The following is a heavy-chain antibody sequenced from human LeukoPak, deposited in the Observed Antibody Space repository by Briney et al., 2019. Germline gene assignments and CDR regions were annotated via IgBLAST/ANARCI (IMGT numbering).Heavy chain of an antibody. J-gene: IGHJ4*02. CDR2: ISGFNGKT. V-gene: IGHV1-18*04. CDR3: ARSHSGSLRAPFDH. D-gene: IGHD3-22*01. CDR1: GYTFTGYY. Sequence: ASVKVSCKASGYTFTGYYMHWVRQAPGQGLEWMGWISGFNGKTKYAQILQGRVTMTTDPHTTTAYMELGSLRSDDTAVYFCARSHSGSLRAPFDHWGQGTLVTVSS.